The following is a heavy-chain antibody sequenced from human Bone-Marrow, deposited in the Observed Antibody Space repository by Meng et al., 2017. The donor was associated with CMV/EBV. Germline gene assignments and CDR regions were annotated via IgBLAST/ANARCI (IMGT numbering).Heavy chain of an antibody. V-gene: IGHV1-18*01. J-gene: IGHJ4*02. CDR3: ARGPSGSYFRPFDY. CDR1: GYTFTSYG. D-gene: IGHD1-26*01. Sequence: QVQLVQSAPEVQKPLASVTVSCKASGYTFTSYGISWVRQAPGQGLEWVGWISAYNGDTNYAQKLQGRVTMTTDTSTNSAYMELRSLRSDDTAVYYCARGPSGSYFRPFDYWGQGTLVTVSS. CDR2: ISAYNGDT.